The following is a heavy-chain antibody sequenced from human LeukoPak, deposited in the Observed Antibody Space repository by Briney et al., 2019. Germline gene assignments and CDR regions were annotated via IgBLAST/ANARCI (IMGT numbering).Heavy chain of an antibody. Sequence: GASVTVSRKCAGYSFSSYGIYWGRQPAGQGLGWVGWVNPNSGNTGYAQKFQGRVTMTRNTSINTAYMELSGLLSEDTAVYFCTTAGERPIRYFDYWGQGTLVTVSS. CDR2: VNPNSGNT. CDR1: GYSFSSYG. CDR3: TTAGERPIRYFDY. D-gene: IGHD3-9*01. J-gene: IGHJ4*02. V-gene: IGHV1-8*01.